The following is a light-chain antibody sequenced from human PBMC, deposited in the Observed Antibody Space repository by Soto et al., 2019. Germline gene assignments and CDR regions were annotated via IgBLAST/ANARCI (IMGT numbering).Light chain of an antibody. J-gene: IGKJ2*01. CDR1: QSVSSNY. V-gene: IGKV3-20*01. Sequence: EIVLTQSPGTLSLSPGERATLSCRASQSVSSNYLAWYQQKTGQAPRLRMYGASSRATVIPDRFSGSGSGTDFTLTISRLEPEVFVVYLFHQYSSSPYTFGQGTKLEIK. CDR2: GAS. CDR3: HQYSSSPYT.